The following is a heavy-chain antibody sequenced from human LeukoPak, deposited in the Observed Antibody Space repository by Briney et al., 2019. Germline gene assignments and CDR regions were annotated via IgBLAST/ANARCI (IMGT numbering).Heavy chain of an antibody. D-gene: IGHD6-19*01. Sequence: GGSRRLSCAASGFTSSTYWWHWVRQAQGKGLVWVSRINSEGSSTKYGDSVKGRFTISRDNAKNTLYLQMNSLRAEDTAVYYCARERVGQWPDHDAFDIWGQGTRVTVSS. CDR3: ARERVGQWPDHDAFDI. J-gene: IGHJ3*02. V-gene: IGHV3-74*01. CDR2: INSEGSST. CDR1: GFTSSTYW.